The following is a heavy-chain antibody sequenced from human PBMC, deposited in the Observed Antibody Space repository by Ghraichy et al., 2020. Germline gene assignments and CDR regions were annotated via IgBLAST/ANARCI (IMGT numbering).Heavy chain of an antibody. D-gene: IGHD3-16*01. CDR1: GFTFSSYA. CDR2: ISSNGGST. Sequence: GGSLRLSCSASGFTFSSYAMHWVRQAPGKGLEYVSAISSNGGSTYYADSVKGRFTISRDNSKNTLYLQMSSLRAEDTAVYYCVKFPLGYYYVWGTYAFDIWGQGTMVIVS. V-gene: IGHV3-64D*06. CDR3: VKFPLGYYYVWGTYAFDI. J-gene: IGHJ3*02.